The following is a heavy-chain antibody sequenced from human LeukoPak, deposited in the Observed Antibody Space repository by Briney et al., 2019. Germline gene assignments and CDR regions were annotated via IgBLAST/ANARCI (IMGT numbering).Heavy chain of an antibody. CDR2: IYYSGSP. D-gene: IGHD5-24*01. Sequence: SETLSLTCTVSGVSITSSYWSWIRQPPGKGLECIGYIYYSGSPNSNPSLRSRLTISVDTSKNQFSLKLGSVTAADAAVYYCATLNTDGWYFDNWGQGTLVTVSS. CDR1: GVSITSSY. V-gene: IGHV4-59*08. J-gene: IGHJ4*02. CDR3: ATLNTDGWYFDN.